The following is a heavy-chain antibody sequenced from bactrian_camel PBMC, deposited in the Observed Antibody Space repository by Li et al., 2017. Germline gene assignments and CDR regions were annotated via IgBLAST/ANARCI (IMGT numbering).Heavy chain of an antibody. CDR2: IGIDGTT. CDR1: EYTYNSYC. CDR3: AADRSWGICGLDTLLRSY. D-gene: IGHD5*01. Sequence: WSLALSCVATEYTYNSYCMAWFRQSPQTSWLERERVARIGIDGTTTYADSVKGRFTISRDNDEYTLTLQMNMLKPEDSAMYYCAADRSWGICGLDTLLRSYSGRGTQVTVS. J-gene: IGHJ4*01. V-gene: IGHV3S68*01.